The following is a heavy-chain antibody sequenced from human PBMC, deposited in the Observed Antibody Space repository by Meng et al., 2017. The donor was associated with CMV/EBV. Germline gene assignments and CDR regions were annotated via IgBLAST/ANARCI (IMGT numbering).Heavy chain of an antibody. CDR3: ARAGLGGIRDCSGGSCRYYYYVMDV. V-gene: IGHV3-74*01. J-gene: IGHJ6*02. CDR2: INSDGSST. Sequence: GGSLRLSCAASGFTFSRYWMHWVRQGPRKGLVWVSRINSDGSSTNYADSVKGRFTISRDNANNTLYLQMNSLRVEDTAVYYCARAGLGGIRDCSGGSCRYYYYVMDVWGQGTTVTVSS. CDR1: GFTFSRYW. D-gene: IGHD2-15*01.